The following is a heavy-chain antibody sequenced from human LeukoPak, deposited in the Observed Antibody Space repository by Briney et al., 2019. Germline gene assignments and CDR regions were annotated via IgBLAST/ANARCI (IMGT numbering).Heavy chain of an antibody. Sequence: GGSLRLSCAASGFTFSNYLMHWLRQAPGEGLVWVSRITGDGTHILYADSVKGRFTMSRDNAKNTLYLQMNSLRAGDTAVYYCARYSGNYGLDYWGQGTLVTVSS. D-gene: IGHD4-17*01. CDR3: ARYSGNYGLDY. CDR1: GFTFSNYL. CDR2: ITGDGTHI. J-gene: IGHJ4*02. V-gene: IGHV3-74*01.